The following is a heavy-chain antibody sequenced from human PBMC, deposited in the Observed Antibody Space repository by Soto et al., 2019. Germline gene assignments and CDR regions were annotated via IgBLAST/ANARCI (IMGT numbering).Heavy chain of an antibody. V-gene: IGHV3-23*01. CDR3: ANYRWSYYYYYGMDV. Sequence: GGSLRLSCAASGFTFSSYAMSWVRQAPGKGLEWVSAISGSGGSTYYADSVKGRFTISRDNSKNTLYLQMNSLRAEDTAVYYCANYRWSYYYYYGMDVWGQGTTVTVSS. D-gene: IGHD6-13*01. CDR2: ISGSGGST. CDR1: GFTFSSYA. J-gene: IGHJ6*02.